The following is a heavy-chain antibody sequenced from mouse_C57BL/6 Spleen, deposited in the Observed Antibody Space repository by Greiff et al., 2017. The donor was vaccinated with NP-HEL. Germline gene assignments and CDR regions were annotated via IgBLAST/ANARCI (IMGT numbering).Heavy chain of an antibody. CDR3: ARDYGSSYRWYFDV. Sequence: QVQLQQPGTELVKPGASVKLSCKASGYTFTSYWMHWVKQRPGQGLEWIGNINPSNGGTNYNEKFKSKATLTVDKSSSTADMQLSSLTSEDSAVYYCARDYGSSYRWYFDVWGTGTTVTVSS. CDR1: GYTFTSYW. V-gene: IGHV1-53*01. D-gene: IGHD1-1*01. CDR2: INPSNGGT. J-gene: IGHJ1*03.